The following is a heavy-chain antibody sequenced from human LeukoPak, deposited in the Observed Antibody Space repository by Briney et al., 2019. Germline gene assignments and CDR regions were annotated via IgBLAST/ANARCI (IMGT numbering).Heavy chain of an antibody. CDR3: ARDLYPYSSSSNYFDY. Sequence: QPGGSLRLSCAASGFTFSSYAMSWVRQAPGKGLEWVSAISGSGGSTYYADSVKGRFTISRDNSKNSLYLQMNSLRAEDTAVYYCARDLYPYSSSSNYFDYWGQGTLVTVSS. V-gene: IGHV3-23*01. CDR2: ISGSGGST. D-gene: IGHD6-13*01. J-gene: IGHJ4*02. CDR1: GFTFSSYA.